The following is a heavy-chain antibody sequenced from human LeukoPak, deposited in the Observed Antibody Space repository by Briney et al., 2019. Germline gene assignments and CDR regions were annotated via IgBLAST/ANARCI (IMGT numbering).Heavy chain of an antibody. Sequence: GGSLRLSCAASGFTFSSYAMSWVRQAPGKGLEWVSAISGSGGSTYYADSVKGRFTISRDNSKNTLYLQMNSLRAEDTAVYYCAKGLAAADPYYYYGMDVWGQGTTVTVSS. CDR3: AKGLAAADPYYYYGMDV. J-gene: IGHJ6*02. V-gene: IGHV3-23*01. D-gene: IGHD6-13*01. CDR2: ISGSGGST. CDR1: GFTFSSYA.